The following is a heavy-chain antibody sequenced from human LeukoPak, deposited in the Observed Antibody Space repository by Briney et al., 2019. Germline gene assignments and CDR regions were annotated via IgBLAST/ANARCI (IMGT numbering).Heavy chain of an antibody. CDR1: GFTFDDYA. V-gene: IGHV3-9*01. CDR3: AKDIGWLQLGFDY. CDR2: ISWNSGSI. Sequence: GGSLRLSCAASGFTFDDYAMHWVRQAPGKGLEWVSGISWNSGSIGYADSVKGRFTISRDNAKNSLYLQMNSLRAEDTALYYCAKDIGWLQLGFDYWGQGTLVTVSS. D-gene: IGHD5-24*01. J-gene: IGHJ4*02.